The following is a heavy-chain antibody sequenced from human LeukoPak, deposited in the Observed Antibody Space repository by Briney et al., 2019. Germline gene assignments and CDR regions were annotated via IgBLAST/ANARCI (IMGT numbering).Heavy chain of an antibody. Sequence: GGSLRLSCSASGFTFSSYGMNWVRQGPGKGLEWVSTISDSGDSTYYAGSVKGRFTVSRDNSKNTLYLQMDSLRAEDTAVYYCAKDQTSSPRRYFDHWGQGTLVTVSS. D-gene: IGHD6-13*01. J-gene: IGHJ4*02. V-gene: IGHV3-23*01. CDR1: GFTFSSYG. CDR3: AKDQTSSPRRYFDH. CDR2: ISDSGDST.